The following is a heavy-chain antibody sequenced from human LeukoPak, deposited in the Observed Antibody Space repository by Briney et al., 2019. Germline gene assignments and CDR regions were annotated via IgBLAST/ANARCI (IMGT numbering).Heavy chain of an antibody. D-gene: IGHD3-16*02. V-gene: IGHV4-61*08. CDR3: ARAMGVRTFDI. Sequence: SETLSLTCTVSGGSISSGGYYWSWIRQPPGKGLEWIGYIYSRGSTHYNPSLKSRVTISVDTSKNQFSLKLSSVTAADTAMYYCARAMGVRTFDIWGQGTMVTVSS. CDR1: GGSISSGGYY. CDR2: IYSRGST. J-gene: IGHJ3*02.